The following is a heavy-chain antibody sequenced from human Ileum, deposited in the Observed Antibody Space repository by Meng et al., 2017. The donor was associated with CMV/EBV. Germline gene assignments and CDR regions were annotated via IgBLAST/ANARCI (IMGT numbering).Heavy chain of an antibody. CDR1: GDSGSSNSCA. Sequence: GDSGSSNSCAWNWIRQSPSRGLEWLGRTFYKSKWYTDYALSIKSRITIDPDTSKNQFSLQLNSVTPEDTAVYYCARGLYETTGLDYWSQGTLVTVSS. CDR3: ARGLYETTGLDY. D-gene: IGHD3-22*01. CDR2: TFYKSKWYT. V-gene: IGHV6-1*01. J-gene: IGHJ4*02.